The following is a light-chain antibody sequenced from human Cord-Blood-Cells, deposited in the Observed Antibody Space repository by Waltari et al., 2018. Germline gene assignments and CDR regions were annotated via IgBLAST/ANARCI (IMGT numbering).Light chain of an antibody. Sequence: QPALTQPAAVSGSPGPAITISCPGNSSDVGRCNPVPWYQQHPGKAPKLMIYEVSKRPSGVSNRFSGSKSGNTASLTISGLQAEDEADYYCCSYAGSSTFYVFGTGTKVTVL. CDR2: EVS. V-gene: IGLV2-23*02. CDR3: CSYAGSSTFYV. J-gene: IGLJ1*01. CDR1: SSDVGRCNP.